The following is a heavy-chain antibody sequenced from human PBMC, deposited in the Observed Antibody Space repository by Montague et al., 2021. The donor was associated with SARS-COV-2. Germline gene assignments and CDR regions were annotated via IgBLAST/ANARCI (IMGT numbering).Heavy chain of an antibody. CDR2: IYYSGST. CDR3: ARVSLAAAATRSDY. Sequence: SETLSLTCTVSGGSVSSGGYYWRWIRQPPGKGLEWIGYIYYSGSTNYNPSLKSRVTISLDTSKNQFSLKLTSVTAADTAVYYCARVSLAAAATRSDYWGQGTLVTVSS. CDR1: GGSVSSGGYY. J-gene: IGHJ4*02. D-gene: IGHD6-13*01. V-gene: IGHV4-61*08.